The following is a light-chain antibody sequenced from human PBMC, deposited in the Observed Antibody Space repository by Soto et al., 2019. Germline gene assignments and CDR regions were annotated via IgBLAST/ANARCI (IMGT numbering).Light chain of an antibody. Sequence: DIQMTQSPSTLSASVGDRVTITCRASQSINSWLAWYQQKPGRAPKLLIYDAFSLESGVPSRFSGSRSGTEFTLTISSLQPDDFATYYCQQYNSYLYTFGQGTKLEIK. CDR1: QSINSW. CDR3: QQYNSYLYT. CDR2: DAF. J-gene: IGKJ2*01. V-gene: IGKV1-5*01.